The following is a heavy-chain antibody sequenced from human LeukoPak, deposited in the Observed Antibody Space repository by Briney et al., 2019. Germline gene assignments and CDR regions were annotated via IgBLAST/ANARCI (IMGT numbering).Heavy chain of an antibody. J-gene: IGHJ4*02. Sequence: GGSLRLSCAASGFTFSSHWMSYVRQAPGKGLEWVSVIYSGGSTYYADSVKGRFTISRDNSKNTLYLQMNSLRAEDTAVYYCARVGSPYYFDYWGQGTLVTVSS. CDR1: GFTFSSHW. D-gene: IGHD1-26*01. CDR2: IYSGGST. V-gene: IGHV3-53*01. CDR3: ARVGSPYYFDY.